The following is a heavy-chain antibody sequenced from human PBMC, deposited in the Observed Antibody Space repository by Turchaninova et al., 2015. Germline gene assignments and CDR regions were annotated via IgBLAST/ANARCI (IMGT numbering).Heavy chain of an antibody. Sequence: QVQLVESGGGLVKPGGSLSLSCAASGFTFSDYYMSWIRQAPGQGLDGVSYITSTDNTKYYADSVKGRFTISRDNAESSLYLQMNSLRVDDTAVYYCARGGSGSPLVYWGQGILVTVSS. D-gene: IGHD3-10*01. CDR3: ARGGSGSPLVY. CDR1: GFTFSDYY. J-gene: IGHJ4*02. CDR2: ITSTDNTK. V-gene: IGHV3-11*01.